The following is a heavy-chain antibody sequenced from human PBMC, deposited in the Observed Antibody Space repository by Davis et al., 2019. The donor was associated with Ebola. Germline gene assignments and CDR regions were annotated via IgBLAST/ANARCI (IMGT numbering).Heavy chain of an antibody. V-gene: IGHV1-46*01. CDR2: INPSGGST. D-gene: IGHD2-2*01. CDR3: AREGKYRDESRTFDY. Sequence: ASVKVSCKASGYTFTSYYMHWVRQAPGQGLEWMGIINPSGGSTSYAQKFQGRVTMTRDTSTSTVYMELSSLRAEDTAVYYCAREGKYRDESRTFDYWGQGTLVTVSS. J-gene: IGHJ4*02. CDR1: GYTFTSYY.